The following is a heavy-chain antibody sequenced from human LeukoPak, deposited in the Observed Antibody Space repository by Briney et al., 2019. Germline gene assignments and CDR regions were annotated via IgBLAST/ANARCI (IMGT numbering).Heavy chain of an antibody. J-gene: IGHJ6*02. Sequence: SETLSLTCSVSGGSISSYYWSWIRQPPGKGLEWIGYIYYSGSTNYNPSLKSRVTISVDTSKNQFSLKLSSVTAADTAVYYCARLRIAARPGNYYYGMDVWGQGTTVTVSS. CDR3: ARLRIAARPGNYYYGMDV. CDR1: GGSISSYY. V-gene: IGHV4-59*08. D-gene: IGHD6-6*01. CDR2: IYYSGST.